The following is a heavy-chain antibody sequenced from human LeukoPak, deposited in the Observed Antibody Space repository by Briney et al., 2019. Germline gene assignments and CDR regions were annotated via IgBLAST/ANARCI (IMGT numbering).Heavy chain of an antibody. CDR1: GFTFSSYD. Sequence: PGGSLRLSCAASGFTFSSYDMHWVRQAPGKGLEWVAVIWYDGSNKYYADSVKGRSTISRDNSKNTLYLQMNSLRAEDTAVYYCAREGAYYYDSSGYYDTQGAFDYWGQGTLVTVSS. D-gene: IGHD3-22*01. CDR3: AREGAYYYDSSGYYDTQGAFDY. V-gene: IGHV3-33*08. CDR2: IWYDGSNK. J-gene: IGHJ4*02.